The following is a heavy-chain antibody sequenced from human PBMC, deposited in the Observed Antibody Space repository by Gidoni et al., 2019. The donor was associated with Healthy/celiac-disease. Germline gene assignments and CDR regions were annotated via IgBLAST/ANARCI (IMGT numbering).Heavy chain of an antibody. V-gene: IGHV3-49*03. CDR1: GFTFGDYA. CDR2: SRSKAYGGTT. J-gene: IGHJ6*02. Sequence: EVQLVESGGGLVQPGRSLRLSCTASGFTFGDYAMSWFRQAPGKGLEWVGFSRSKAYGGTTEYAASVKGRFTISRDDSKSIAYLQMNSLKTEDTAVYYCTRDLKDDYYYYGMDVWGQGTTVTVSS. CDR3: TRDLKDDYYYYGMDV.